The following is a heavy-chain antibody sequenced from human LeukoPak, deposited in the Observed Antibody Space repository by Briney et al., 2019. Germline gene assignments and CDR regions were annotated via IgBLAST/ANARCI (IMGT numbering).Heavy chain of an antibody. D-gene: IGHD1-1*01. J-gene: IGHJ4*02. CDR1: GFTFSSYS. CDR2: ISNIANHI. Sequence: GGSLRLSCAASGFTFSSYSMNWVRQAPGKGLEWVSSISNIANHIYYADSLKGRFIISRDNAKNSLYLQMNSLRAEDTAVYYCARLYNWNDVSGYYFDYWGQGTLVTVSS. CDR3: ARLYNWNDVSGYYFDY. V-gene: IGHV3-21*01.